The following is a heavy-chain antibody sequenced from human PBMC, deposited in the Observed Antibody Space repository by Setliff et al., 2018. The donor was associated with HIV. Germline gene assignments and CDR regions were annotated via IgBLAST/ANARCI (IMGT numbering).Heavy chain of an antibody. D-gene: IGHD3-10*01. J-gene: IGHJ4*02. CDR3: ASSGSGSYYNGLGY. CDR1: GFIFRHYC. CDR2: IRSQAFGATT. Sequence: PGGSLRLSCRTSGFIFRHYCMSWVRQAPGEGLEWVGFIRSQAFGATTEYAEPVRGRFTISRDNAKNSLWLQMKSLRPEDTAVYYCASSGSGSYYNGLGYWGQGTLVTVSS. V-gene: IGHV3-49*04.